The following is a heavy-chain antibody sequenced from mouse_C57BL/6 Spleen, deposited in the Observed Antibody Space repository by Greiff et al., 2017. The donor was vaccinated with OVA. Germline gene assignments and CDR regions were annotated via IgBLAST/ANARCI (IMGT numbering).Heavy chain of an antibody. V-gene: IGHV1-74*01. CDR3: AITGDYYDYDGGDYYAMDY. CDR2: IHPSDSDT. CDR1: GYTFTSYW. Sequence: QVQLQQPGAELVKPGASVKVSCKASGYTFTSYWMHWVKQRPGQGLEWIGRIHPSDSDTNYNQKFKGKATLTVDKSSSTAYMQLSSLTSEDSAVYYCAITGDYYDYDGGDYYAMDYWGQGTSVTVSS. D-gene: IGHD2-4*01. J-gene: IGHJ4*01.